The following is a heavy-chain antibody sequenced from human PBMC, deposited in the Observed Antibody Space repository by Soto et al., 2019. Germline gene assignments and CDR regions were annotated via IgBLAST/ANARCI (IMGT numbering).Heavy chain of an antibody. J-gene: IGHJ3*02. CDR1: GFTFSSYS. D-gene: IGHD3-22*01. V-gene: IGHV3-48*01. CDR2: ISSSSSTM. Sequence: GGSLRLSCAASGFTFSSYSMNWVRQAPGKGLERVSYISSSSSTMYYADSVKGRFTISRDNAKNSLYLQMNSLRAEDTAVYYCARVPTQSYDDAFDIWGQGTMVTVSS. CDR3: ARVPTQSYDDAFDI.